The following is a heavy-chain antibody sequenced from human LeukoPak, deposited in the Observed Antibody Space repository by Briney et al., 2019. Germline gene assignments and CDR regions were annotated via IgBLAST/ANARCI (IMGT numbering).Heavy chain of an antibody. CDR2: IYYSGST. Sequence: PSETLSLTCTVSGGSISSSSYYWGWIRKPPGKGLEWIGSIYYSGSTYYNPSLKSRVTISVDTSKNQFSLRLSSVTAADTAVYYCARQPFGQQLDTGFDPWGQGTLVTVSS. V-gene: IGHV4-39*01. J-gene: IGHJ5*02. CDR3: ARQPFGQQLDTGFDP. CDR1: GGSISSSSYY. D-gene: IGHD6-13*01.